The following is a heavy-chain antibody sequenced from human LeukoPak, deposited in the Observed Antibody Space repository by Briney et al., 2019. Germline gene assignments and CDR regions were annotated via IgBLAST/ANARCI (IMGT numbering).Heavy chain of an antibody. CDR2: IYSGGST. CDR3: ARDPDSSSSYSY. Sequence: GGSLRLSCAASGFTVSSNCMSWVRQAPGKGLEWVSAIYSGGSTYYADSVKGRFTISRDNSKNTLYLQMNSLRAEDTAVYYCARDPDSSSSYSYWGQGTLVTVSS. J-gene: IGHJ4*02. CDR1: GFTVSSNC. V-gene: IGHV3-66*02. D-gene: IGHD6-6*01.